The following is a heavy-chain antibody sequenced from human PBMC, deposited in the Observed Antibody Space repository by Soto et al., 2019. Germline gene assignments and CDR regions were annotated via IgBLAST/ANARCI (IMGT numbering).Heavy chain of an antibody. CDR3: ARVPYPLDYYYGMDV. Sequence: SVTLSLTCPVARYTIRMGNKYLVCINLPRWKGLEWMGYIFSSGTSDYNPPLKSRLTMSLDASQNQFSLKLNALTDADTAVYFCARVPYPLDYYYGMDVWGQGTTVPV. CDR1: RYTIRMGNKY. J-gene: IGHJ6*02. CDR2: IFSSGTS. D-gene: IGHD2-2*01. V-gene: IGHV4-30-4*01.